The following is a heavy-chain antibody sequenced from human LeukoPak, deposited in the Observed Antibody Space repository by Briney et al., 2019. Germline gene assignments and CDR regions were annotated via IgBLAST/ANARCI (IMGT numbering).Heavy chain of an antibody. CDR1: GFTVSSSY. CDR3: ARAPPKVRIEWLLDY. J-gene: IGHJ4*02. V-gene: IGHV3-66*01. Sequence: HPGGSLRLSCAASGFTVSSSYMSWVRQAPGKGLEWVSVIYSGGSIYYADSVKGRFTISRDKSKNTLYLQMNSLRAEDTAVYYCARAPPKVRIEWLLDYWGQGTLVTVSS. D-gene: IGHD3-3*01. CDR2: IYSGGSI.